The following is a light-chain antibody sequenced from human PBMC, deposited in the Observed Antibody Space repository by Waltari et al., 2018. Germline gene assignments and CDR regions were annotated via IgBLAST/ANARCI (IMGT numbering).Light chain of an antibody. V-gene: IGKV3-20*01. CDR1: QSVGRS. J-gene: IGKJ1*01. Sequence: EIVLTQSPGTLSSSPGESATLSCRASQSVGRSLAWYQQKPGQAPRLLIFDASNRATAIPERFSGSGSGTDFSLTISRLEPEDFAVYYCQMYVRLPVTFGQGTKVEIK. CDR3: QMYVRLPVT. CDR2: DAS.